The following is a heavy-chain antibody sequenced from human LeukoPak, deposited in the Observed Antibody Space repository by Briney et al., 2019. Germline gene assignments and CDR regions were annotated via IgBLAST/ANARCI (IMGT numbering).Heavy chain of an antibody. J-gene: IGHJ3*02. CDR2: IYSGGST. V-gene: IGHV3-66*01. CDR1: GFTVSTNY. CDR3: ARDLGYSAYATVRGYTFDI. D-gene: IGHD5-12*01. Sequence: GSLRLSCAASGFTVSTNYMSWVRQAPGKGLEWVSIIYSGGSTYYADSVKGRFTISRDNSKNTLSLQMNSLRAEDTAVYYCARDLGYSAYATVRGYTFDIWGQGTMVTVSS.